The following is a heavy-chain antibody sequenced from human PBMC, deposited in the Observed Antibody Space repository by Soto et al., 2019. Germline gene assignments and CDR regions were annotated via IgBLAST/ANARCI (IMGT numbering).Heavy chain of an antibody. Sequence: PGGSLRLSCVASGFTFSNYWMSWVRQAPGKGLEWVANMKPDGSQIYYVESVKGRFTISRDNAENSLYLQMNSLRAEDTAGYYCASGRGAAADYFDFWGQGTLLPVSS. V-gene: IGHV3-7*02. CDR1: GFTFSNYW. CDR3: ASGRGAAADYFDF. J-gene: IGHJ4*02. D-gene: IGHD2-2*01. CDR2: MKPDGSQI.